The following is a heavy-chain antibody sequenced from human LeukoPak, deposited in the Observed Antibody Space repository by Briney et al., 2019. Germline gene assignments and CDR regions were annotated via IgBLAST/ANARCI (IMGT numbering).Heavy chain of an antibody. CDR1: GYSFPGYY. J-gene: IGHJ4*02. Sequence: GASVKVSRKASGYSFPGYYMHWVRQAPGQGLEWMGWINPNSGGTKYAQNFQGRVTMTRDTSISTAYMELSRPGSDDTAVYYCTRDSIETRAHYWGQGSQVTVSS. CDR2: INPNSGGT. CDR3: TRDSIETRAHY. V-gene: IGHV1-2*02. D-gene: IGHD6-6*01.